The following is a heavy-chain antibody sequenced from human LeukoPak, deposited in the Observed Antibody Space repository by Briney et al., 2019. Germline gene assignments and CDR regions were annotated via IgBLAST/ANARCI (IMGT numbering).Heavy chain of an antibody. CDR1: GFTFSSYA. D-gene: IGHD6-6*01. V-gene: IGHV3-23*01. J-gene: IGHJ4*02. Sequence: GGSLRLSCAASGFTFSSYAMSWVRQSPGKGLEWVSAISGRGDRTYYADSEKGRFTISRDNSKNTLYLQMNSLRAEDTAVYYCAKKQSSSGFFDYWGQGTLVTVSS. CDR2: ISGRGDRT. CDR3: AKKQSSSGFFDY.